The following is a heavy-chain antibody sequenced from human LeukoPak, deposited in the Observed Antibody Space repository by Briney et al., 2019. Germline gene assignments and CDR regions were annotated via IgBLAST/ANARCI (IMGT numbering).Heavy chain of an antibody. J-gene: IGHJ5*02. D-gene: IGHD2-2*01. V-gene: IGHV3-23*01. CDR3: AKDQDIVVVPAAIWFDP. CDR1: GFTFSSYA. CDR2: ICGSGGST. Sequence: PGGSLRLSCAASGFTFSSYAMSWVRQASGKGLEWVSAICGSGGSTYYADSVKGRFTISRDNSKNTLYLQMNSLRAEDTAVYYCAKDQDIVVVPAAIWFDPWGQGTLVTVSS.